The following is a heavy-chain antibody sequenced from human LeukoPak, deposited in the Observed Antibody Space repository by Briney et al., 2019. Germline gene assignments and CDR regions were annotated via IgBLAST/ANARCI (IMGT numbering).Heavy chain of an antibody. J-gene: IGHJ4*02. CDR3: AKDSSASRYSPLDY. Sequence: GGSLRLSCAASGFTFSSYDMSWVRQAPGKGLEWVSAISYGGGSTYADSVKGRFTISRDNSKNTLYLQMNSLRAEDTAVYYCAKDSSASRYSPLDYWGQGTLVTVSS. V-gene: IGHV3-23*01. CDR1: GFTFSSYD. CDR2: ISYGGGST. D-gene: IGHD2-15*01.